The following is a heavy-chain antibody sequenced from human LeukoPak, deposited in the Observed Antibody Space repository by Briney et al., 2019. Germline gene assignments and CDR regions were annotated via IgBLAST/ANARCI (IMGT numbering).Heavy chain of an antibody. CDR2: IYYSGST. V-gene: IGHV4-59*01. D-gene: IGHD6-13*01. Sequence: PSETLSLTCTVSGGSISRYYWSWIRQPPGKGLEWGGYIYYSGSTNYNPSLKSRVTISVDTYKNQFSLKLSSVTAADTAVYYCAAAGYSGSFDYWGQGPLVTVSS. CDR3: AAAGYSGSFDY. J-gene: IGHJ4*02. CDR1: GGSISRYY.